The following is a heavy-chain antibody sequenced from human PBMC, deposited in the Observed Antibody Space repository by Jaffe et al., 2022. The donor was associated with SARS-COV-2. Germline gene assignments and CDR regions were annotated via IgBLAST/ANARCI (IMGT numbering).Heavy chain of an antibody. J-gene: IGHJ2*01. V-gene: IGHV4-38-2*02. Sequence: QVQLQESGPGLVKPSETLSLTCTVSGYSISSYYYWGWIRQPPGKGLEWIGSIYHSGSTYYNPSLKSRVTISVDTSKNQFSLKLTYVTAADTAVYYCARGTVGTWYFDLWGRGTLVTVSS. CDR2: IYHSGST. CDR3: ARGTVGTWYFDL. D-gene: IGHD1-26*01. CDR1: GYSISSYYY.